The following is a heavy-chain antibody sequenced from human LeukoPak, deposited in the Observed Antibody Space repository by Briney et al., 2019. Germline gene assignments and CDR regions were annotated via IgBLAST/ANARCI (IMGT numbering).Heavy chain of an antibody. CDR2: ISSSSSTI. Sequence: GGSLRLSCAASGFTFSSYSMTWVRQAPGKGLEWVSYISSSSSTIYYADSVKGRFTISRDNAKNSLYLQMNSLRAEDTAVYYCARGYYDSSGTLDYWGQGTLVTVSS. J-gene: IGHJ4*02. CDR3: ARGYYDSSGTLDY. V-gene: IGHV3-48*01. D-gene: IGHD3-22*01. CDR1: GFTFSSYS.